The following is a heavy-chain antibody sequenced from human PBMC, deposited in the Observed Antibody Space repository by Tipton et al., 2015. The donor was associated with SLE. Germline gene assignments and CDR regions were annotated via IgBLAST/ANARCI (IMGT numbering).Heavy chain of an antibody. V-gene: IGHV4-59*11. CDR2: IYYSGST. CDR3: ARASRHFMEYSSSWSYYYYYGMDV. Sequence: TLSLTCTVSGGSISSHYWSWIRQPPGKGLEWIGYIYYSGSTNYNPSLKSRVTISVDTSKNQFSLKLSSVTAADTAVYYCARASRHFMEYSSSWSYYYYYGMDVWGQGTTVTVSS. D-gene: IGHD6-13*01. J-gene: IGHJ6*02. CDR1: GGSISSHY.